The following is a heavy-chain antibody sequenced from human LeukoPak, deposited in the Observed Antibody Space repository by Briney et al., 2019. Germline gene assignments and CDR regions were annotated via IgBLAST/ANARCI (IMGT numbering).Heavy chain of an antibody. Sequence: PGGSLRLSCAGSGFTFSIYAMSWVRQAPGKGLKWVSSITSRGDGTYYADSVKGRFTISRDNSENMLYLQMNSLRVEDTAVYFCAKDRPNYYGSNGHYYRRDGDYWGQGTLVTVSS. V-gene: IGHV3-23*01. CDR1: GFTFSIYA. D-gene: IGHD3-22*01. J-gene: IGHJ4*02. CDR2: ITSRGDGT. CDR3: AKDRPNYYGSNGHYYRRDGDY.